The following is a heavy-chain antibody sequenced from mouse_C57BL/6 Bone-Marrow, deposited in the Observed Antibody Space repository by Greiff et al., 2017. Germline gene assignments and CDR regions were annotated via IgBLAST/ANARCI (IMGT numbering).Heavy chain of an antibody. D-gene: IGHD2-5*01. CDR3: ARREVYSNYWYFDV. CDR1: GFTFSDYG. Sequence: EVQVVESGGGLVQPGGSLKLSCAASGFTFSDYGMAWVRQAPRKGPEWVAFISNLAYSIYYADTVTGRFTISRENAKNTLYLEMSSLRSEDTAMYYCARREVYSNYWYFDVWGTGTTVTVSS. CDR2: ISNLAYSI. J-gene: IGHJ1*03. V-gene: IGHV5-15*01.